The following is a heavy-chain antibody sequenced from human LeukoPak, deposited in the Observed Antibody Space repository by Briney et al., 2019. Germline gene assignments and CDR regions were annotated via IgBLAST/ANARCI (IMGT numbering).Heavy chain of an antibody. CDR1: GYTFTSYD. D-gene: IGHD2-2*01. CDR3: ARGLHIVVVPAAMPLDYYYYMDV. J-gene: IGHJ6*03. CDR2: MNPNSGNT. V-gene: IGHV1-8*01. Sequence: ASVKVSCTASGYTFTSYDINWVRQGTGQGLEWMGWMNPNSGNTGYAQKLQGRVTMTRNTSISTAYMELSSLRSEDTAVYYCARGLHIVVVPAAMPLDYYYYMDVWGKGTTVTVSS.